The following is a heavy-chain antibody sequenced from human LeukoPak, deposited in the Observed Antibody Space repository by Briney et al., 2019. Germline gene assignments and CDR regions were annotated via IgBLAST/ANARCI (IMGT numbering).Heavy chain of an antibody. Sequence: HSGGSLRLSCAASGFTFSTYSMNWVRQAPGKGLEWLSYITSSSGTIYYADSVKGRFTISRDNAKNSLYLQMNSLRAEDTAVYYCARNARITMVRGAPYYMDVWGKGTTVTVSS. J-gene: IGHJ6*03. CDR1: GFTFSTYS. CDR2: ITSSSGTI. CDR3: ARNARITMVRGAPYYMDV. D-gene: IGHD3-10*01. V-gene: IGHV3-48*01.